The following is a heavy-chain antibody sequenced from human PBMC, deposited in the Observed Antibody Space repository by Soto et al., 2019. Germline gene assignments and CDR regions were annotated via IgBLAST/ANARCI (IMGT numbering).Heavy chain of an antibody. CDR2: IFYSGST. CDR1: GGSISNYY. V-gene: IGHV4-59*01. Sequence: SETLSLTCTVSGGSISNYYWSWIRQPPGKGLEWIGYIFYSGSTNYKSSLKSRVTISVDTSKNQFSLKLSSVTAADTAVYYCARGSGNSVPLGSPTFDYWAQRTLVTVSS. D-gene: IGHD2-2*01. J-gene: IGHJ4*02. CDR3: ARGSGNSVPLGSPTFDY.